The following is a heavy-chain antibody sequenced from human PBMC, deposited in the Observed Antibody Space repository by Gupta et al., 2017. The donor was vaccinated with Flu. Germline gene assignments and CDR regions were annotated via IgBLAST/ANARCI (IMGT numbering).Heavy chain of an antibody. CDR3: ARGLNFDV. J-gene: IGHJ3*01. CDR2: IYAGGNT. Sequence: EEQLVESGGGLVQPEKSLRLSCAVSGFSVGGNFMTWVRKAPGRGLECVAGIYAGGNTYYSDSVKGRVTISRDNFKNMVYLQMNSLRDDDTAVYFCARGLNFDVWGQGTTVTVSS. CDR1: GFSVGGNF. V-gene: IGHV3-66*02.